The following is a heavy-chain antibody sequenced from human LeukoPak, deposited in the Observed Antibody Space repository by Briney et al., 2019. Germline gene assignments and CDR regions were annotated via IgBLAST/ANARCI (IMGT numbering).Heavy chain of an antibody. Sequence: GGSLRLSCAASGFTFSSYSMNWVRQAPGKGLEWVSYISSSSSTIYYADSVKGRFTISRDNAKNSLYLQMNSLRAEDTAVYYCTRGFGDYSNYLDYWGQGTLVTVSS. CDR2: ISSSSSTI. D-gene: IGHD3-10*01. CDR1: GFTFSSYS. V-gene: IGHV3-48*01. J-gene: IGHJ4*02. CDR3: TRGFGDYSNYLDY.